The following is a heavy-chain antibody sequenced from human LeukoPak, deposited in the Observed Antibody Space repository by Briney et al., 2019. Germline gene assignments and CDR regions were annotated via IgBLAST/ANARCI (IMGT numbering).Heavy chain of an antibody. CDR1: GFTFSSYG. Sequence: GGSLRLSCAASGFTFSSYGMHWVRQAPGKGLEWVAFIRYDGSNKYYADSVKGRFTISRDNSKNTLYLQMNSLRAEDTAVYYCAKDHRRYCSGGSCYWFDYWGQGTLVTVSS. CDR2: IRYDGSNK. J-gene: IGHJ4*02. CDR3: AKDHRRYCSGGSCYWFDY. D-gene: IGHD2-15*01. V-gene: IGHV3-30*02.